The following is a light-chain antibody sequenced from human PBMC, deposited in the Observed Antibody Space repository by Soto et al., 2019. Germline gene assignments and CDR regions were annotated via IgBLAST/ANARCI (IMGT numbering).Light chain of an antibody. V-gene: IGLV2-14*01. Sequence: QSVLAQPASVSGSPGQSITISCTGTSSDVGRYNYVSWNQQYPGRAPKLIIYGVTNRPSGVSDRFSGSKSGNVASLTISGLQAADEADYYCGSYTTTYVRIFGTGTKVTVL. CDR1: SSDVGRYNY. J-gene: IGLJ1*01. CDR2: GVT. CDR3: GSYTTTYVRI.